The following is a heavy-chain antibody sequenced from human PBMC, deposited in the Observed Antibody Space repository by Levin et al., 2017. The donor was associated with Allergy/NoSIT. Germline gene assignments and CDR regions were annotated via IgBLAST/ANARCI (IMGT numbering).Heavy chain of an antibody. CDR3: ASAKAAGSEFYYNMDV. V-gene: IGHV1-3*01. Sequence: VASVKVSCKASGYSFISYAFHWVRQAPGQGLEWMGWINAGNGKTEYSQKFQGRVTFTRNTAAGTGYMELSSLRSEDTAMYYCASAKAAGSEFYYNMDVWGKGTTVAVS. CDR2: INAGNGKT. CDR1: GYSFISYA. J-gene: IGHJ6*03. D-gene: IGHD6-13*01.